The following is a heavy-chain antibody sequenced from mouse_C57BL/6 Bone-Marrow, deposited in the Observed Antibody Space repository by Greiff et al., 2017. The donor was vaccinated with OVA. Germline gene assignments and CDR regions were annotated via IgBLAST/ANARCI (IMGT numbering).Heavy chain of an antibody. Sequence: QVQLKESGTELVKPGASVKLSCKASGYTFTSYWMHWVKQRPGQGLEWIGNINPSNGGTNYNEKFKSKATLTVDKSSSTAYMQLSSLTSEDSAVYYCARSVIKRLYYFDYWGQGTTLTVSS. CDR2: INPSNGGT. CDR3: ARSVIKRLYYFDY. V-gene: IGHV1-53*01. J-gene: IGHJ2*01. CDR1: GYTFTSYW. D-gene: IGHD2-4*01.